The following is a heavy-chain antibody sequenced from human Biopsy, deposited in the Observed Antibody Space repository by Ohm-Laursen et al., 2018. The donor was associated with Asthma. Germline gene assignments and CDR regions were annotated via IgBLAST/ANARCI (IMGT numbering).Heavy chain of an antibody. CDR1: GFTFSSYG. J-gene: IGHJ4*02. V-gene: IGHV3-33*03. Sequence: SLRLSCAASGFTFSSYGMHWVRQAPGKGLEWVAVIWYDGGNKYCADSVKGRFTISRDNTKNSLYLQMNSLSPEDTAMYYCRALPTRTMYFDSWGQGTLVTVSS. CDR2: IWYDGGNK. D-gene: IGHD4/OR15-4a*01. CDR3: RALPTRTMYFDS.